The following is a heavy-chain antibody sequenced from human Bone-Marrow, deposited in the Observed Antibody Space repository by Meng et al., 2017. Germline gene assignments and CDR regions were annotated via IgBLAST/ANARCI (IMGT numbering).Heavy chain of an antibody. J-gene: IGHJ5*02. D-gene: IGHD3-3*01. V-gene: IGHV3-7*01. CDR3: SRNVGYYDFWSGST. Sequence: GESLKISCAASGFTFSSYWMSWVRQAPGKGLEWVANIKQDGSEKYYVDSVKGRFTISRDNDKNSLYLQMNSLRAEDTAVYYCSRNVGYYDFWSGSTWGQGTLVTVSS. CDR2: IKQDGSEK. CDR1: GFTFSSYW.